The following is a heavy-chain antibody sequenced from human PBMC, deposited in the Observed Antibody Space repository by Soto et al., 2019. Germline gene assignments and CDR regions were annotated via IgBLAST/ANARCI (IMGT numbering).Heavy chain of an antibody. J-gene: IGHJ3*02. D-gene: IGHD4-17*01. CDR3: ASPTTVVTDDAFDI. V-gene: IGHV4-34*01. Sequence: QVQLQQWGAGLLKPSETLSLTCAVYGGSFSGYYWSWIRQPPGKGLEWIGEINHSGSTNYNPSLKSRVTISVETSKNQFSLKLSSVTAADTAVYYCASPTTVVTDDAFDIWGQGTMVTVSS. CDR2: INHSGST. CDR1: GGSFSGYY.